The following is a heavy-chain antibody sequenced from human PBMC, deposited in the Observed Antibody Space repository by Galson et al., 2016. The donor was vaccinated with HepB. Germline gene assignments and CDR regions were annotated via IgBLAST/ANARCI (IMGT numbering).Heavy chain of an antibody. CDR1: GFTFTHAW. J-gene: IGHJ4*02. Sequence: SLRLSCAASGFTFTHAWMTWIRQAPGKGLEWVGRIKSKADGGTTDYGARVKGRFAISRDDSKNTLYLQMSRLKTEDTAVYYCTTVRLLRVGFGELSPSFDHWGQGALVTVSS. CDR3: TTVRLLRVGFGELSPSFDH. CDR2: IKSKADGGTT. V-gene: IGHV3-15*01. D-gene: IGHD3-10*01.